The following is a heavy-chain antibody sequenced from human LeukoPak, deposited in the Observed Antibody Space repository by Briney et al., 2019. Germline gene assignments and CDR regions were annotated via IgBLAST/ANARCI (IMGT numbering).Heavy chain of an antibody. J-gene: IGHJ3*02. D-gene: IGHD3-3*01. CDR3: AKDLSRFLTSAFDI. V-gene: IGHV3-9*03. Sequence: GGSLRLSCAASTFTFDDYAMHWVRQAPGKGLEWVSGLSWNSGSIGYADSVKGRFTISRDNAKNSLYLQMNSLRAEDMALYYCAKDLSRFLTSAFDIWGQGTMVTVSS. CDR2: LSWNSGSI. CDR1: TFTFDDYA.